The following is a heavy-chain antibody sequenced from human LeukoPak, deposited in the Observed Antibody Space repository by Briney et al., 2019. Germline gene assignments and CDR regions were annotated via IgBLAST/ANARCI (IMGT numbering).Heavy chain of an antibody. CDR1: GGSISSGSYY. J-gene: IGHJ4*02. CDR2: IYYSGST. V-gene: IGHV4-39*01. D-gene: IGHD2-2*01. Sequence: SETLSLTCTVSGGSISSGSYYWGWIRQPPGKGLEWIGSIYYSGSTYYNPSLKSRVTISVDTFKNQFSLKLSSVTAADTAVYYCARHSAAAILPFDYWGQGTLVTVSS. CDR3: ARHSAAAILPFDY.